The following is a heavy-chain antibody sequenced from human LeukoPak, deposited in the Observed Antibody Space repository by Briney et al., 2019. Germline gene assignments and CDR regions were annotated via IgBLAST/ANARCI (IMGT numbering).Heavy chain of an antibody. CDR1: GFTFSSYG. Sequence: GGSLRLSCAASGFTFSSYGMSWVRQSPGEGLEWVSAISGSGGSTYSADSVKGRFTISRDNSKNTLYLQMNSLRAEDTAVYYCAKEEGIAAAGDNYFDYWGQGTLVTVSS. CDR3: AKEEGIAAAGDNYFDY. J-gene: IGHJ4*02. V-gene: IGHV3-23*01. CDR2: ISGSGGST. D-gene: IGHD6-13*01.